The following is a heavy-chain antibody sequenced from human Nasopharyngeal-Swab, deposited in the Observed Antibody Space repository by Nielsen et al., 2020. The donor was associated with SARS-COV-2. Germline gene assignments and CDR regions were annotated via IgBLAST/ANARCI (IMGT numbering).Heavy chain of an antibody. D-gene: IGHD3-10*01. CDR2: ISWNSGSI. Sequence: SLKISCAASGFTFDDYAMHWVRKAPGKGLEWVSGISWNSGSIGYADSVKGRFTISRDNAKNSLYLQMNSLRAEDTALYYCAKDGVLLWCGGEGDYYGMDVWGQGTTVTVSS. V-gene: IGHV3-9*01. CDR1: GFTFDDYA. CDR3: AKDGVLLWCGGEGDYYGMDV. J-gene: IGHJ6*02.